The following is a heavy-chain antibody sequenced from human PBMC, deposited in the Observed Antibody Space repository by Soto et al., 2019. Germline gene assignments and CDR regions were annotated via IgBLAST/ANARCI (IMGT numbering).Heavy chain of an antibody. J-gene: IGHJ4*02. D-gene: IGHD3-10*01. CDR1: GGSISSSSYY. CDR2: IYYSGNT. Sequence: QLQLQESGPGLVKPSETLSLTCTVSGGSISSSSYYWGWIRQPPGKGLEWIGSIYYSGNTYYNPSLKSRVTTSVDTAKTQFSLKLSSVTAADTAVYYCARQYYFGSGSYYSRPFDFWGQGTLVTVSS. V-gene: IGHV4-39*01. CDR3: ARQYYFGSGSYYSRPFDF.